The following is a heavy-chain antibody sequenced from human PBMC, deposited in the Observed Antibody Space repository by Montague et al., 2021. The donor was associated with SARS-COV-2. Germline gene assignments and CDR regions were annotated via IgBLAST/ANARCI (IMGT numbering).Heavy chain of an antibody. CDR3: ARDAYCGGDCYSPVDY. CDR2: IYYSGST. Sequence: SETLSLTCTVSGGSISCSSYYWGWIRQPPGKGLEWIGSIYYSGSTYYNPSLKSRVTISVDTSKNQFSLKLSSVTAADTAVYYCARDAYCGGDCYSPVDYWGQGTLVTVSS. J-gene: IGHJ4*02. V-gene: IGHV4-39*07. CDR1: GGSISCSSYY. D-gene: IGHD2-21*01.